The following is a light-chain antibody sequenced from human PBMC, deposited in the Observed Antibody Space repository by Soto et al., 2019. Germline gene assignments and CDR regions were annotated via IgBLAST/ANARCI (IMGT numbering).Light chain of an antibody. Sequence: EIVLTQSPATLSLSPGERATLSCRASQSVSSYLAWYQQKPGQAPRLLIYDASNRATGIPARFCGSRSGTDFTLTISSIVPEDFAVYYCQQRSNWPITFGQGTRLEIK. V-gene: IGKV3-11*01. J-gene: IGKJ5*01. CDR2: DAS. CDR1: QSVSSY. CDR3: QQRSNWPIT.